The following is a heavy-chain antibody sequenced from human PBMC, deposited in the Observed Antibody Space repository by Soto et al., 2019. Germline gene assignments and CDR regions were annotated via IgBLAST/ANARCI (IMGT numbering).Heavy chain of an antibody. CDR3: ARANDYGDSDAFDI. Sequence: SETLSLTCTVSGGSLSSYYWSWIRQPPGKGLEWIGYIYYSGSTNYNPSLKSRVTISVDTSKNQFSLKLSSVTAADTAVYYCARANDYGDSDAFDIWGQGTMVTVSS. V-gene: IGHV4-59*01. CDR2: IYYSGST. CDR1: GGSLSSYY. D-gene: IGHD4-17*01. J-gene: IGHJ3*02.